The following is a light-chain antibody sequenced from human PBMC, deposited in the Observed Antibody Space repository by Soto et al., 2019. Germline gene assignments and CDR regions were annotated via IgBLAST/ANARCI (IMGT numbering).Light chain of an antibody. J-gene: IGLJ2*01. V-gene: IGLV2-14*01. CDR3: SSYTSSSTVV. Sequence: QSVLTQPASGSGSPGQSITISCTGTSSDVGGYTYVSWYQQHPGKAPKLMIYDVSNRPSGVSNRFSGSKSGNTASLTISGLQAEDEADYYCSSYTSSSTVVFGGGTKLTVL. CDR1: SSDVGGYTY. CDR2: DVS.